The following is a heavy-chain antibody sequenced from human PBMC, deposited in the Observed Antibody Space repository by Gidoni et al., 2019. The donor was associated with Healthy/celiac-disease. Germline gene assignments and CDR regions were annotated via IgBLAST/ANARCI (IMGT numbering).Heavy chain of an antibody. J-gene: IGHJ6*02. D-gene: IGHD3-16*01. CDR3: ARTPYRTFYYYYGMDV. V-gene: IGHV1-69*01. Sequence: LEWMGGIIPIFGTANYAQKFQGRVTITADESTSTAYMELSSLRSEDTAVYYCARTPYRTFYYYYGMDVWGQGTTVTVSS. CDR2: IIPIFGTA.